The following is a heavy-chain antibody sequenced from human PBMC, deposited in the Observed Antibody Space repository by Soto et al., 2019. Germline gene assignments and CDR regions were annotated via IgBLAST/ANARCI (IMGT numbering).Heavy chain of an antibody. CDR1: GYTFTSYG. J-gene: IGHJ5*02. CDR3: ARDLQLLWFGEGFDP. D-gene: IGHD3-10*01. CDR2: ISAYNGNT. Sequence: QVQLVQSGAEVKKPGASVKVSCQASGYTFTSYGISWVRQAPGQGLEWMGWISAYNGNTNYAQKLQGRVTMTTDTSTSTAYMELRSLRSDDTAVYYCARDLQLLWFGEGFDPWGQGTLVTVSS. V-gene: IGHV1-18*01.